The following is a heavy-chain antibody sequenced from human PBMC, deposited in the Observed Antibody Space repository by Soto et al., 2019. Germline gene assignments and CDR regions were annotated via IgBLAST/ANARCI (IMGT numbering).Heavy chain of an antibody. V-gene: IGHV4-34*01. CDR3: ARVGIGRVEFCSGGSCYYYYYGMDV. D-gene: IGHD2-15*01. J-gene: IGHJ6*02. Sequence: SETLSLTCAVYGGSFSGYYWSWIRQPPGKGLEWIGEINHSGSTNYNPSLKSRVTISVDTSKNQFSLKLSSVTAADTAVYYCARVGIGRVEFCSGGSCYYYYYGMDVWGQGTTVTVSS. CDR1: GGSFSGYY. CDR2: INHSGST.